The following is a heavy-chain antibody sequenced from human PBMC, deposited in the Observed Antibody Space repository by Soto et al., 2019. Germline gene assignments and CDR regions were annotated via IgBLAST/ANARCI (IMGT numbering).Heavy chain of an antibody. J-gene: IGHJ4*02. CDR2: IYHSGST. D-gene: IGHD3-10*01. CDR3: ANPKHPEYYYGSGSYSPFDY. CDR1: GGSISSSNW. Sequence: SETLSLTCAVSGGSISSSNWWSWVRQPPGKGLEWIGEIYHSGSTNYNPSLKSRVTISVDKSKNQFSLKLSSVTAADTAVYYCANPKHPEYYYGSGSYSPFDYWGQGTLVTVSS. V-gene: IGHV4-4*02.